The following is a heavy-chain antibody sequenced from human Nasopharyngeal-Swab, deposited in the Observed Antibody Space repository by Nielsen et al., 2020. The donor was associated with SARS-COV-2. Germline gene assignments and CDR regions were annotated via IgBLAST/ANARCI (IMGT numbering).Heavy chain of an antibody. Sequence: WIRQPPGKGLEWIGYGHSSGTTHYNPSLQGRVEISVDVSDNQVSLKLRSVTAADSAMYFCARSVLEPTTRVFALWGHGSPVTVSS. CDR2: GHSSGTT. D-gene: IGHD4-17*01. V-gene: IGHV4-31*02. J-gene: IGHJ4*01. CDR3: ARSVLEPTTRVFAL.